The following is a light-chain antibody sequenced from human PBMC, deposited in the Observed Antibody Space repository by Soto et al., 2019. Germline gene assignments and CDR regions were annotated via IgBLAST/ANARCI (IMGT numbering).Light chain of an antibody. CDR2: GSS. Sequence: EAMLTQSPGTLSLSPGERATLSCRASQSIFSNYLAWYQQKSSQAPRLLIYGSSNRATGIPDRFSGSGSGTVIPPTISRLDHEYSAVYYRQQAGTSPRTFGQGTKLKFK. V-gene: IGKV3-20*01. CDR3: QQAGTSPRT. CDR1: QSIFSNY. J-gene: IGKJ1*01.